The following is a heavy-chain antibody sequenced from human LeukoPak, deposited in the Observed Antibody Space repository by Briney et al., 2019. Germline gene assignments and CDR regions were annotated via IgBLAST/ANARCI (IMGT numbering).Heavy chain of an antibody. CDR3: AGGGYSSSAPTNYYYYYMDV. D-gene: IGHD6-6*01. J-gene: IGHJ6*03. CDR2: IIPIFGTA. Sequence: GSSVKVSCKASGGTFSSYAISWVRQAPGQGLEWMGGIIPIFGTANYARKFQGRVTITTDESTSTAYMELSSLRSEDTAVYYCAGGGYSSSAPTNYYYYYMDVWGKGTTVTVSS. CDR1: GGTFSSYA. V-gene: IGHV1-69*05.